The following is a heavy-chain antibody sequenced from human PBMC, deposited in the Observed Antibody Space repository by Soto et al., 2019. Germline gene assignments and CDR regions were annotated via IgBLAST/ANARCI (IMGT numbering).Heavy chain of an antibody. CDR1: GYTFTGYY. V-gene: IGHV1-2*02. CDR2: INPNSGDT. J-gene: IGHJ6*02. Sequence: ASVKVSCKASGYTFTGYYMHWLRQAPGQRLEWMGWINPNSGDTNYAQKFQGRVTMTRDTSISTAYMELSRLRSDDTAVYYCARVWGYCSSTSCSYYYYDMHVWGQGTTVTVSS. D-gene: IGHD2-2*01. CDR3: ARVWGYCSSTSCSYYYYDMHV.